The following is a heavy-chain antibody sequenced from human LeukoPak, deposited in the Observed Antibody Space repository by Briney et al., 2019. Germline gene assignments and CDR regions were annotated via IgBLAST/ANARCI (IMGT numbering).Heavy chain of an antibody. V-gene: IGHV1-2*02. CDR2: INPRSGGT. D-gene: IGHD3-22*01. Sequence: LWASVKVSCKASGYTFTGYYMHWVRQAPGQGPEWMGWINPRSGGTNCAQKFQGRVTMTRDTSSSTAYMELSRLGSDDTAVYYCARETGRREYYDSSGYLEHWGQGTLVTVSS. CDR1: GYTFTGYY. CDR3: ARETGRREYYDSSGYLEH. J-gene: IGHJ4*02.